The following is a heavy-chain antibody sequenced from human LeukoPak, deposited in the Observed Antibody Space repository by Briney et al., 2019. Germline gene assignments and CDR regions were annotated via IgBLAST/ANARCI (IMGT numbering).Heavy chain of an antibody. Sequence: GASVKVSCKASGYTFTGYYMHWVRQAPGQGLEWMGIINPSGGSTRYAKKFQGRVTMTRDTSTSTVYMELSSLRSEDTAVYYCANLDVDTAMATDYWGQGTLVTVSS. CDR2: INPSGGST. V-gene: IGHV1-46*01. CDR3: ANLDVDTAMATDY. J-gene: IGHJ4*02. D-gene: IGHD5-18*01. CDR1: GYTFTGYY.